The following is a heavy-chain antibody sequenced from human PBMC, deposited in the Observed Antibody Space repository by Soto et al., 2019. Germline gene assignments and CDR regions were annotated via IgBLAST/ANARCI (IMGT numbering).Heavy chain of an antibody. D-gene: IGHD6-19*01. CDR3: ARVIGGWYYFDY. Sequence: QVQLVQSGAEVKKPGASVKVSCKASGYTFTSYAMHWVRQAPGQRLEWMGWINAGNGNTKYSQKFQGRVTITRDTSASTXYXXXSXLRSEDTAVYYCARVIGGWYYFDYWGQGTLVTVSS. V-gene: IGHV1-3*01. CDR1: GYTFTSYA. CDR2: INAGNGNT. J-gene: IGHJ4*02.